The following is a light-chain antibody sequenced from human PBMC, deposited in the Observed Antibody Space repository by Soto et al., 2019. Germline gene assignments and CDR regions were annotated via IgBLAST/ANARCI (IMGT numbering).Light chain of an antibody. CDR1: QDISSY. Sequence: DIQLTQSPSFLSASVGDRVTTTCRASQDISSYLAWYQQKPGKAPKLLIYAASALQSGVPSRFSGSESGTEFTLTISSLQPEDFATYYCQQLYSYPHTFGQGTKLEIK. CDR3: QQLYSYPHT. J-gene: IGKJ2*01. V-gene: IGKV1-9*01. CDR2: AAS.